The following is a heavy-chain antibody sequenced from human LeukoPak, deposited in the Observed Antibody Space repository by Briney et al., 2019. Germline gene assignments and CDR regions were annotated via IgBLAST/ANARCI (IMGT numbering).Heavy chain of an antibody. CDR1: GFIFSNYW. Sequence: GGSLRLSCATSGFIFSNYWMSWVRQAPGKGLEWVANIKQDGSEKYYVDSVKGRFTTSRDNAKNSLYLQMDSLRAEDTAIYYCARDQEGSVAEDYWGQGTLVTVSS. V-gene: IGHV3-7*01. J-gene: IGHJ4*02. CDR3: ARDQEGSVAEDY. CDR2: IKQDGSEK.